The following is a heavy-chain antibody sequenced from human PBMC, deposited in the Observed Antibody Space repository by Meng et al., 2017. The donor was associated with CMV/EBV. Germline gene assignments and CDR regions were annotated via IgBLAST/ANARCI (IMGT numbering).Heavy chain of an antibody. CDR1: GFTFSSYA. Sequence: GESLKISCAASGFTFSSYAMHWVRQAPGKGLEWVAVISYDGSNKYYADSVKGRFTISRDNSKNTLYLQMNSLRAEDTAVYYCASMSSSGDYWGQGTLVTVSS. V-gene: IGHV3-30-3*01. D-gene: IGHD6-6*01. J-gene: IGHJ4*02. CDR2: ISYDGSNK. CDR3: ASMSSSGDY.